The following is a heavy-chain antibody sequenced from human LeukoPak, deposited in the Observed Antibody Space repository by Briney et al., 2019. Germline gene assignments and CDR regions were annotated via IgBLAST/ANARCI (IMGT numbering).Heavy chain of an antibody. CDR3: ARVKGYGSGSSMDV. Sequence: GGSLRLSCAASGFTFSSYGMHWVRQAPGKGLEWVAVIWYDGSNKYYADSVKGRFTISRDNSKNTLYLQMNSLRAEDTAVYYCARVKGYGSGSSMDVWGQGTTVTVSS. V-gene: IGHV3-33*01. D-gene: IGHD3-10*01. CDR1: GFTFSSYG. CDR2: IWYDGSNK. J-gene: IGHJ6*02.